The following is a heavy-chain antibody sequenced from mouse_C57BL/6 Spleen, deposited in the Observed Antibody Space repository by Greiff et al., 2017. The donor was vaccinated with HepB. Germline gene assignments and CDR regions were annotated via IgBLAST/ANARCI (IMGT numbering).Heavy chain of an antibody. CDR1: GYTFTSYW. CDR3: ARSRYDYYFDY. V-gene: IGHV1-59*01. Sequence: QVQLQQPGAELVRPGTSVKLSCKASGYTFTSYWMHWVKQRPGQGLEWIGVIDPSDSYTNYNQKFKGKATLTVDTSSSTAYMQLSSLTSEDSAVYYCARSRYDYYFDYWGQGTTLTVSS. D-gene: IGHD2-13*01. J-gene: IGHJ2*01. CDR2: IDPSDSYT.